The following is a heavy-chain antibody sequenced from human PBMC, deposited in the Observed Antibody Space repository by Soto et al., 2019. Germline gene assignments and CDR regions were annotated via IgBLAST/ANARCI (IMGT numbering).Heavy chain of an antibody. J-gene: IGHJ3*02. CDR2: ISGSGGST. CDR3: AKVGYCSGGSCYLQSTNAFDI. CDR1: GFTLSSDA. V-gene: IGHV3-23*01. Sequence: GGSLRLSCAAPGFTLSSDAMSWVRRAPGKGLEWLSAISGSGGSTYYADSVKGRFTISRDNSKNKLYLQMNSLRAEYTAVYYFAKVGYCSGGSCYLQSTNAFDIWGQGTMVTVSS. D-gene: IGHD2-15*01.